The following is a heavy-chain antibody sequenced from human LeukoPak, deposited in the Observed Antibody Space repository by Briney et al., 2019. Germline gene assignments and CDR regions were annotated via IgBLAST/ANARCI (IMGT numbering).Heavy chain of an antibody. CDR2: ISYRGST. V-gene: IGHV4-39*07. Sequence: KTSETLSLTCTVSGGSISSSSHYWAWIRQPPGKGLEWIGSISYRGSTSYNLSLKSRVTISIDTSKRQFYLKMNFATTADTAVFYCAREADGYNGFQSDYWGQGILVTVSS. CDR1: GGSISSSSHY. J-gene: IGHJ4*02. D-gene: IGHD3-22*01. CDR3: AREADGYNGFQSDY.